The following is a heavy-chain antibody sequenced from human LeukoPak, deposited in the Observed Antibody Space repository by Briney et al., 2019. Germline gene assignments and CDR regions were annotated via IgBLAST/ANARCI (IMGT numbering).Heavy chain of an antibody. V-gene: IGHV4-34*01. Sequence: PSETPSLTCAVYGGSFSGYYWSWIRQPPGKGLEWIGSIYYSGSTYYNPSLKSRVTISVDTSKNQFSLKLSSVTAADTAVYYCARHGDGDYGDYLEAFDIWGQGTMVTVSS. CDR3: ARHGDGDYGDYLEAFDI. J-gene: IGHJ3*02. CDR1: GGSFSGYY. D-gene: IGHD4-17*01. CDR2: IYYSGST.